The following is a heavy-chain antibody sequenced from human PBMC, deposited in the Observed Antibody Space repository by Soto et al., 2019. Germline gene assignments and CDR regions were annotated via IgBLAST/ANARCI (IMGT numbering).Heavy chain of an antibody. CDR3: ARAHAPTLPFDS. CDR2: IFHSGNA. D-gene: IGHD2-15*01. Sequence: PSETLSLTCTVSVVSIRNVYWSWIRQAPGKGLEWIGFIFHSGNAKYNPSLKSRVTISVDTSKNQFSLSLDSVTAADTAVYFCARAHAPTLPFDSWGQGTLVTVSS. CDR1: VVSIRNVY. V-gene: IGHV4-59*01. J-gene: IGHJ4*01.